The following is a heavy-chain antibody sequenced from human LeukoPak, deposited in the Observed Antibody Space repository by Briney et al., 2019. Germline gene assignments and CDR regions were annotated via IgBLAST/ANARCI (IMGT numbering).Heavy chain of an antibody. CDR3: ASGGPYYYGSGSYPH. V-gene: IGHV4-59*01. CDR2: IYYSGST. Sequence: PSETLSLTCNVSGGSITSYYWSWIRHPPGKGLEWIGYIYYSGSTNYSPSLKSRVTTSVDTSKNQFSLKLSSVTAADTAVYYCASGGPYYYGSGSYPHWGQGTLVTVSS. D-gene: IGHD3-10*01. J-gene: IGHJ4*02. CDR1: GGSITSYY.